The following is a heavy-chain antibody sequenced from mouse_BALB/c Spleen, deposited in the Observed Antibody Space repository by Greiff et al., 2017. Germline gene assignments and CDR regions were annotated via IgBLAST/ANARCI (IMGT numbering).Heavy chain of an antibody. Sequence: DVKLQESGPGLVKPSQSLSLTCSVTGYSITSGYYWNWIRQFPGNKLEWMGYISYDGSNNYNPSLKNRISITRDTSKNQFFLKLNSVTTEDTATYYCARDDGRHAMDYWGQGTSVTVSS. CDR3: ARDDGRHAMDY. D-gene: IGHD2-3*01. CDR2: ISYDGSN. CDR1: GYSITSGYY. V-gene: IGHV3-6*02. J-gene: IGHJ4*01.